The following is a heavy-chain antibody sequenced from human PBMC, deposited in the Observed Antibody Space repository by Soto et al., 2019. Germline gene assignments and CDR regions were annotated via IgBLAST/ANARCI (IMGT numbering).Heavy chain of an antibody. CDR3: ARASPSSSWYIDAFDI. J-gene: IGHJ3*02. CDR1: GGSVSSGSYY. Sequence: PSETLSLTCTVSGGSVSSGSYYWSWIRQPPGKGLEWIGYIYYSGSTNYNPSLKSRVTISVDTSNNQFSLKLSSVTAADTAVYYCARASPSSSWYIDAFDIWGQGTMVTVSS. V-gene: IGHV4-61*01. CDR2: IYYSGST. D-gene: IGHD6-13*01.